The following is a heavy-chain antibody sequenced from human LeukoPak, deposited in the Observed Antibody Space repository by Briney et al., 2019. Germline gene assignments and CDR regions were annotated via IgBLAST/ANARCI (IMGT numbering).Heavy chain of an antibody. J-gene: IGHJ1*01. V-gene: IGHV6-1*01. CDR1: GDIVSSNSAT. Sequence: PSQTLSLTCAISGDIVSSNSATWNWIRQSPSRSLEWLGRTYYRSKWYKYYAVSVKGRITINPDTSKNQFSLQLNSVTPEDTAVYYCARGPSYFQHWGQGTLVTVSS. CDR3: ARGPSYFQH. CDR2: TYYRSKWYK.